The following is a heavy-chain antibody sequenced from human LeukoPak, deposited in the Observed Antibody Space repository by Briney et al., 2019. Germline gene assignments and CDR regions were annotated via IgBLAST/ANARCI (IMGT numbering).Heavy chain of an antibody. Sequence: SETLSLTCSVSGDSISSSRYYWGWIRQPPGKGLEWIGSIYNSGSASYNPSLKSRVTISVDTSKNQFSLKLSSVTAANTAVYYCARHREYDILTGYYLPFFDYWGQGTLVTVSS. J-gene: IGHJ4*02. V-gene: IGHV4-39*01. D-gene: IGHD3-9*01. CDR1: GDSISSSRYY. CDR2: IYNSGSA. CDR3: ARHREYDILTGYYLPFFDY.